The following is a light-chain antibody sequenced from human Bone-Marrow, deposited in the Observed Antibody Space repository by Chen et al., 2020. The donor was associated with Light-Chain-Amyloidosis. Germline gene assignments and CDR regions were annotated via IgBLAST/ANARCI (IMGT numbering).Light chain of an antibody. V-gene: IGLV2-23*02. CDR3: YSYVGSSTYV. CDR2: DVT. CDR1: SSDVGGYTL. Sequence: QSALTQPASVSGSPGQSITISCTGTSSDVGGYTLVSWYQQHPGKAPKLMIYDVTQRPSGVSNRFSGSKSGNTASLTISGLQAEDEADYYCYSYVGSSTYVFGSGTKVTVL. J-gene: IGLJ1*01.